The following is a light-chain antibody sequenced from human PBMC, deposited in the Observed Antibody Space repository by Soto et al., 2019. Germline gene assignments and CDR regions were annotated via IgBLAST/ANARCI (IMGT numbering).Light chain of an antibody. Sequence: VLTDSAAALSLTPGGTSSLSCRDSQPTSSYLAWYQQKPGQAPRLLIYDASNRATCIPARFSGSGSGTAVSLTILSLSPEDFAVYYCQQCSSWAACTFGLGTKVDIK. J-gene: IGKJ3*01. CDR2: DAS. CDR1: QPTSSY. V-gene: IGKV3-11*01. CDR3: QQCSSWAACT.